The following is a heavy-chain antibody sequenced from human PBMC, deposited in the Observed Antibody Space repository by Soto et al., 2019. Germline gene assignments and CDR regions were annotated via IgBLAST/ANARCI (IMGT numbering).Heavy chain of an antibody. CDR2: YNPMNHSA. CDR1: GDTFTTYY. Sequence: ASVRVSCKTSGDTFTTYYGEWLRQAPGQGLEWIVRYNPMNHSARPTQRFQGRVTMTSVTATSTVYMELNGQRPEDTAVYYCARGAHCGGWYKDTLDIGGQGTLVTVSS. D-gene: IGHD6-19*01. V-gene: IGHV1-46*01. J-gene: IGHJ3*02. CDR3: ARGAHCGGWYKDTLDI.